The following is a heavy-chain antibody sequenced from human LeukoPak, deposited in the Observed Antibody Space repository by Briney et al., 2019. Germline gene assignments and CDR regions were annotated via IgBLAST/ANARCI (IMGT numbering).Heavy chain of an antibody. V-gene: IGHV3-21*01. CDR3: ARVVAVAGYDY. CDR2: ISSSSSYI. D-gene: IGHD6-19*01. J-gene: IGHJ4*02. Sequence: MPGGSLRLSCAASGFTFSSYSMNWVRQAPGKGLEWVSSISSSSSYIYYADSVKGRFTISRDNAKNSLYPQMNSLRAEDTAVYYCARVVAVAGYDYWGQGTLVTVSS. CDR1: GFTFSSYS.